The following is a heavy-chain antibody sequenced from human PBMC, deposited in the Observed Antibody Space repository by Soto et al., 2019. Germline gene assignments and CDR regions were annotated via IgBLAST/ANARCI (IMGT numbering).Heavy chain of an antibody. CDR1: GYIFTKYY. CDR2: INGYNGKA. CDR3: ARWDGFFGAGGVD. Sequence: QVQLVQSGDEVREPGASVKVSCKASGYIFTKYYIAWVRQAPGPGLEWMGMINGYNGKANYGQDFRGRVIMTTDTSTTTAYMDLRSLTSDDTGVYYCARWDGFFGAGGVDWGQGTLVTVSS. D-gene: IGHD3-16*01. J-gene: IGHJ4*02. V-gene: IGHV1-18*01.